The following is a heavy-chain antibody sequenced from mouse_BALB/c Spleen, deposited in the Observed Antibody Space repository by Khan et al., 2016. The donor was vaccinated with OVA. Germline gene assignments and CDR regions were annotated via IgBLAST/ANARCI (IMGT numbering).Heavy chain of an antibody. J-gene: IGHJ4*01. D-gene: IGHD2-10*01. CDR2: IWGDGST. CDR3: ARAYYGNYREAMDY. CDR1: GFSLTGYG. Sequence: VELVESGPGLVAPSQSLSITCTVSGFSLTGYGVNWVRQPPGKGLEWLGMIWGDGSTDYNSALKSRLNLTKDNSKSQVFLKMNSLQTDDTARYYCARAYYGNYREAMDYWGQGTSVTVSA. V-gene: IGHV2-6-7*01.